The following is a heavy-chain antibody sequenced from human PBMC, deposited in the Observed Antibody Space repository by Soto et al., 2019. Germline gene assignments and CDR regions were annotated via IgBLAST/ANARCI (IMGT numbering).Heavy chain of an antibody. Sequence: ASVKVSCKASGYTFTSYAMHWVRQAPGQRLEWKGWINAGNGNTKYSQKFQGRVTITRDTSASTAYMELSSLRSEDTAVYYCARGYSSSWYHRYNWFDPWGQGTLVTVSS. CDR1: GYTFTSYA. CDR3: ARGYSSSWYHRYNWFDP. D-gene: IGHD6-13*01. CDR2: INAGNGNT. V-gene: IGHV1-3*01. J-gene: IGHJ5*02.